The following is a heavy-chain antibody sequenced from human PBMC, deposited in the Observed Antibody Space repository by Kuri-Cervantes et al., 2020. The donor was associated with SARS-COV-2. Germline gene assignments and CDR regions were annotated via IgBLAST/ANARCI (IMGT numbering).Heavy chain of an antibody. J-gene: IGHJ3*02. D-gene: IGHD3-16*01. CDR2: IRYDGSDK. V-gene: IGHV3-30*02. Sequence: GESLKISCAASGFTFSTYGMHWVRQAPGKGLEWVAFIRYDGSDKYYGDSVKGRFTISRDNSKNTLYLQMNSLRPEDTAVYYCAKDGGIWGQGTMVTVSS. CDR3: AKDGGI. CDR1: GFTFSTYG.